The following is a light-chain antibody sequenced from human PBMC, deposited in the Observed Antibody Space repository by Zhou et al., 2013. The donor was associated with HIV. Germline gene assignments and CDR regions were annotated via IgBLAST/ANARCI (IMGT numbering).Light chain of an antibody. CDR1: QGIDNY. CDR2: DAS. CDR3: QQYSSYSS. Sequence: DIQMTQSPSSVSASVGDRVTITCRASQGIDNYLGWYQQKPGKAPKLLIYDASTLQSGVPSRFSGSGSGTEFTLTISSLQPDDFATYYCQQYSSYSSFGQGTKLEIK. J-gene: IGKJ1*01. V-gene: IGKV1-5*01.